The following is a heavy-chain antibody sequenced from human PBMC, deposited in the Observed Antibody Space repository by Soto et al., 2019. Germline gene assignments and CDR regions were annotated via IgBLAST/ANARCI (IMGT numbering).Heavy chain of an antibody. D-gene: IGHD3-10*01. Sequence: ASVKVSCKASGYRFSGYYIHWVRQAPGQGLESMGWINPTSGVAEYAPKFQGWVTMTRDTSINTAYMELTRLTSNNTAVYYCARECRLYGADYFFDYWGQGTLATVSS. CDR2: INPTSGVA. V-gene: IGHV1-2*04. CDR1: GYRFSGYY. J-gene: IGHJ4*02. CDR3: ARECRLYGADYFFDY.